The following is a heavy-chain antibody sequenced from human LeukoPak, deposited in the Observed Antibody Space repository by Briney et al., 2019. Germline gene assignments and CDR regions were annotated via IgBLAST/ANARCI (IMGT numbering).Heavy chain of an antibody. V-gene: IGHV3-23*01. Sequence: GGSLRLSCAASGFTSSSYAMSWVRPAPGKGLEWGSAICGSGGSTYYADSVKGRFTISRDNSKNTLYLQMNSLRAEDTAVYYCAKGPLPSQWLVGWFDPWGQGTLVTVSS. CDR1: GFTSSSYA. CDR2: ICGSGGST. CDR3: AKGPLPSQWLVGWFDP. D-gene: IGHD6-19*01. J-gene: IGHJ5*02.